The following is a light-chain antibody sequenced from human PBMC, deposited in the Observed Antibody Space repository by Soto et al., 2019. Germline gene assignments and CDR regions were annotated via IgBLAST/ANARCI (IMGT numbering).Light chain of an antibody. V-gene: IGLV2-11*01. Sequence: QSALTQPRSVSGSPGQSVTISCTGTSSDVGDYNYVSWYQQYPGKAPQLVIYDVSKRPSGVPDRFSGSKSGNTASLTISGLQAEDEADYYCCSLAGSYTVWVFGGGTKLTVL. J-gene: IGLJ3*02. CDR1: SSDVGDYNY. CDR2: DVS. CDR3: CSLAGSYTVWV.